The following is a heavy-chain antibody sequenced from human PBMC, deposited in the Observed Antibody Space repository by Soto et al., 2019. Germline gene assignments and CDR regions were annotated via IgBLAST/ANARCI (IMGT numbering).Heavy chain of an antibody. V-gene: IGHV1-69*12. D-gene: IGHD2-21*02. CDR1: GGTFSSYA. CDR2: IIPIFGTA. CDR3: AREADSYCGGDCLYFDY. J-gene: IGHJ4*02. Sequence: QVQLVQSGAEVKKPGSSVNVSCKASGGTFSSYAISWVRQAPGQGLEWMGGIIPIFGTANYAQKFQGRVTITADESTSTAYMELSSLRSEDTAVYYCAREADSYCGGDCLYFDYWGQGTLVTVSS.